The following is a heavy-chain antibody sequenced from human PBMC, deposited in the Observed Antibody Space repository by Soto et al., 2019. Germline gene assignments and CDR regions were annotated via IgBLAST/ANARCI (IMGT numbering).Heavy chain of an antibody. V-gene: IGHV3-11*06. Sequence: PGGSLRLSCAASGFTFSDYYMSGIRQAPGKGLEWVSYISDSSGYTNYADSVKGRFTISRDNAKNSLFLQMNTLRAEDSAVYYCAALYGSGTYLAAIDFWGQGTLVTVSS. CDR2: ISDSSGYT. J-gene: IGHJ4*02. D-gene: IGHD3-10*01. CDR1: GFTFSDYY. CDR3: AALYGSGTYLAAIDF.